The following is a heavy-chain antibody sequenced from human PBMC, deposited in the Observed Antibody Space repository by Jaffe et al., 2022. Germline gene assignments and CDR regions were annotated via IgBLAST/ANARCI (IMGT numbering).Heavy chain of an antibody. V-gene: IGHV3-15*01. CDR1: GFTFSNAW. CDR2: IKSKTDGGTT. Sequence: EVQLVESGGGLVKPGGSLRLSCAASGFTFSNAWMSWVRQAPGKGLEWVGRIKSKTDGGTTDYAAPVKGRFTISRDDSKNTLYLQMNSLKTEDTAVYYCTTGAPPVSIVVVPAAMPLMTTVTTLGDYWGQGTLVTVSS. D-gene: IGHD2-2*01. CDR3: TTGAPPVSIVVVPAAMPLMTTVTTLGDY. J-gene: IGHJ4*02.